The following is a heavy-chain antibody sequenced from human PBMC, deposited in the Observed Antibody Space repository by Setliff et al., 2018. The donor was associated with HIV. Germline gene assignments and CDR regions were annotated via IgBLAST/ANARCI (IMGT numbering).Heavy chain of an antibody. V-gene: IGHV4-31*02. Sequence: PSETLSLTCSVSGGSISSSGDSWSWIRQHPGKGLKWIGYISYSGITYYDPSLKSRLTMSVDTSNNQFSLKLSSATVADTAVYYCARVLGVRRDYYDSSAPLRAAFDIWGQGTMVTVSS. J-gene: IGHJ3*02. CDR2: ISYSGIT. CDR3: ARVLGVRRDYYDSSAPLRAAFDI. CDR1: GGSISSSGDS. D-gene: IGHD3-22*01.